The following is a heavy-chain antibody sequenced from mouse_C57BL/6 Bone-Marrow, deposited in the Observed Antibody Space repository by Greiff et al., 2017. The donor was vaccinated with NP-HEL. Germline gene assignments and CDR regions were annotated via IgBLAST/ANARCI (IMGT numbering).Heavy chain of an antibody. Sequence: QVQLQQPGAELVKPGASVKLSCKASGYTFTSYWMHWVKQRPGQGLAWIGMLHPNSGTTNYNEKFKSNATLAVDNSSITAYMQLSSLPSGDSAVYYCARHLLYCYGSREDYWGQGTTLTVSS. J-gene: IGHJ2*01. CDR1: GYTFTSYW. CDR3: ARHLLYCYGSREDY. CDR2: LHPNSGTT. D-gene: IGHD1-1*01. V-gene: IGHV1-64*01.